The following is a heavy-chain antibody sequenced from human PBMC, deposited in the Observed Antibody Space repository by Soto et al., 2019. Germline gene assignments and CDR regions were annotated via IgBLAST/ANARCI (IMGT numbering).Heavy chain of an antibody. CDR3: AREAGPDRWFDP. V-gene: IGHV4-4*07. D-gene: IGHD6-19*01. CDR2: ISTSGTT. CDR1: GASISNYF. J-gene: IGHJ5*02. Sequence: SETLSLTCTVAGASISNYFWTWIRQPAGKGLDWIGRISTSGTTNYNPSLKSRVTMSVDTSKNHFSLNLSSVTAADTAVYYCAREAGPDRWFDPWGQGTLVTVSS.